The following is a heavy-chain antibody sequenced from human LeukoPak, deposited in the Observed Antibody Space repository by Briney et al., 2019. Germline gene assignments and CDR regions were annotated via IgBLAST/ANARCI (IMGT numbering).Heavy chain of an antibody. CDR1: GGSISSSAYY. CDR2: LYYSGST. D-gene: IGHD1-26*01. V-gene: IGHV4-39*01. CDR3: ARQGGSTDWFDP. Sequence: SETLSLTCTVSGGSISSSAYYWGWIRQTPGKGLEWIGSLYYSGSTYYNPSLKSRVTISVDTSKKQFSLKLTSVTAADTAVYYCARQGGSTDWFDPWGQGTLVTVSS. J-gene: IGHJ5*02.